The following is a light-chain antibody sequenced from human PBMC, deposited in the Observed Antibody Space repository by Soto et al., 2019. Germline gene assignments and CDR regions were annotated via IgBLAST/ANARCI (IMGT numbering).Light chain of an antibody. J-gene: IGLJ2*01. CDR2: EVS. V-gene: IGLV2-14*01. CDR3: SSYTISSHVV. Sequence: QSALTQPASVSGSPGQSITISCTGTSSDVGAYNYVSWYQQHPGKAPKLMIYEVSNRPSGVSNRFSGSKSGNMASLTISGLQAEDEADYSCSSYTISSHVVFGGGTQLTVL. CDR1: SSDVGAYNY.